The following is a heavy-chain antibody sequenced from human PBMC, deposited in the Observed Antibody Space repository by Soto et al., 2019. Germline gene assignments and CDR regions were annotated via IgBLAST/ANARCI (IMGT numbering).Heavy chain of an antibody. J-gene: IGHJ5*02. CDR1: GGTFSSFA. V-gene: IGHV1-69*01. Sequence: QVQLVQSGAEVKKPGSSVKVSCKDSGGTFSSFAFSWVRQAPGQGLEWMGGIIPVFGTADYSQNFQGRVTITADESTSTGYMELSGLRSEDAAVYYCAREMMERPEFPYNGFDPWGQGTLVTVSS. CDR2: IIPVFGTA. D-gene: IGHD1-26*01. CDR3: AREMMERPEFPYNGFDP.